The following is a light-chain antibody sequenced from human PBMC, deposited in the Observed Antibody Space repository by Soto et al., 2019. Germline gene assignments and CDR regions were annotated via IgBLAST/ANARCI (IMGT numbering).Light chain of an antibody. CDR1: QRLRCND. J-gene: IGKJ4*01. Sequence: TLSVSPGERATLSCTVGQRLRCNDLAWYQQKPGQAPRLLIYDASSRAAGIPDRFSGSGSGTDFTLTISRLEPEDFAVYYCQQYNGWPRTFGGGTKVDIK. CDR2: DAS. CDR3: QQYNGWPRT. V-gene: IGKV3-20*01.